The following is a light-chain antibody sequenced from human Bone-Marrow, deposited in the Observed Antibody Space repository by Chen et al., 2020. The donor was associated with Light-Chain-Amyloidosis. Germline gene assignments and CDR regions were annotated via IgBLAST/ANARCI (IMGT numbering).Light chain of an antibody. J-gene: IGLJ3*02. Sequence: NFMLTQPHSVSESPGKTVIISCTRSSGSIATNYVQWYQQRPGSSPTTVIYEDDQRPSGVPDRFSGSIDRTSNSASLTNSGLKTEDEADYYCQSYQGSSQGVFGGGTKLTVL. CDR1: SGSIATNY. CDR3: QSYQGSSQGV. V-gene: IGLV6-57*01. CDR2: EDD.